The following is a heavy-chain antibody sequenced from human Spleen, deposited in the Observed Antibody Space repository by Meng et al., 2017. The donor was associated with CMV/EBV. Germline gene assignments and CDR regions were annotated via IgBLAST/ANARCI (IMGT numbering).Heavy chain of an antibody. V-gene: IGHV1-69*10. J-gene: IGHJ5*02. CDR2: IIPILGIA. D-gene: IGHD6-13*01. CDR1: GYTFTSYD. CDR3: ARGVEQLVLDNWFDP. Sequence: SVKVSCKASGYTFTSYDINWVRQATGQGLEWMGGIIPILGIANYAQKFQGRVTITADKSTSTAYMELSSLRSEDTAVYYCARGVEQLVLDNWFDPWGQGTLVTVSS.